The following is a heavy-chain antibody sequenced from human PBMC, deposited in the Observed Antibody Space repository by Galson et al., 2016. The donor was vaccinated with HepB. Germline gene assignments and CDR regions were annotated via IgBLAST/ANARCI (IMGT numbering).Heavy chain of an antibody. V-gene: IGHV3-30*04. Sequence: SLRLSCAASGFTFSNYAMHWVRQPPGKMLEWVTVISYDGRNKYYADPVKGQFTISRDNSQNALFLQMNRLRAEDTALYYCARDRVFRYYYGMDVWGQGTTVTVSS. CDR3: ARDRVFRYYYGMDV. CDR2: ISYDGRNK. D-gene: IGHD3-16*01. CDR1: GFTFSNYA. J-gene: IGHJ6*02.